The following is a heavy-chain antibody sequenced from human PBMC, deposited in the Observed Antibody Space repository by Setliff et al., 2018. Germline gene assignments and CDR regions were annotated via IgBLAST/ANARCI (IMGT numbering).Heavy chain of an antibody. V-gene: IGHV3-73*01. D-gene: IGHD2-2*01. CDR1: GFTFSTAW. J-gene: IGHJ6*04. Sequence: GGSLRLSCAASGFTFSTAWMNWVRQAPGKGLEWVGRVRRMTNSYATAYGVSARGRFTISRDDSKNTAYLQMNSLQSEDTAVYYCARRAVGMGLDVWGKGTTVTVSS. CDR3: ARRAVGMGLDV. CDR2: VRRMTNSYAT.